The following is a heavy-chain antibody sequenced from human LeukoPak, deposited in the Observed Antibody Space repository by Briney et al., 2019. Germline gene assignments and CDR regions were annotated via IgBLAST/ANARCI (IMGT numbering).Heavy chain of an antibody. D-gene: IGHD5-12*01. CDR2: INPNSGGT. Sequence: GASVKVSCKASGYTFTGYYMHWVRRAPGQGLEWMGWINPNSGGTNYAQKFQGRVTMTRDTSISTAYMELNRLRSDDTAVYYCARDLGNLRLSDYWGQGTLVTVSS. V-gene: IGHV1-2*02. CDR3: ARDLGNLRLSDY. CDR1: GYTFTGYY. J-gene: IGHJ4*02.